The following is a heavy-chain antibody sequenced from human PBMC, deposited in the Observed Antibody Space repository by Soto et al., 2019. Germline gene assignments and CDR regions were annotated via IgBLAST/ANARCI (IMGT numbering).Heavy chain of an antibody. CDR2: IYYSGST. J-gene: IGHJ4*02. V-gene: IGHV4-59*08. CDR3: ARGSYYYDSSGYYHD. Sequence: SETLSLTCTVSGGSISSYYWSWIRQPPGRGLEWIGYIYYSGSTNYNPSLKSRVTISVDTSKNQFSLKLSSVTAADTAVYYCARGSYYYDSSGYYHDWGQGTLVTVSS. CDR1: GGSISSYY. D-gene: IGHD3-22*01.